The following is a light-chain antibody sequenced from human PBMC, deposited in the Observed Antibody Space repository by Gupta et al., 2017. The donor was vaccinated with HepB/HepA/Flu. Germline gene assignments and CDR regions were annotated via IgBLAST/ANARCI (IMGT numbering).Light chain of an antibody. J-gene: IGKJ1*01. Sequence: EIVLTQSPATLSLSPGERATRSCRASQSISYYVAWYQQKPGQAPRLLIYDAPRRATGIPARFSGSGSVTDFTLIINSLEPEDFAVYYCQQRSDWPRTFGQGTKMEI. CDR1: QSISYY. CDR3: QQRSDWPRT. V-gene: IGKV3-11*01. CDR2: DAP.